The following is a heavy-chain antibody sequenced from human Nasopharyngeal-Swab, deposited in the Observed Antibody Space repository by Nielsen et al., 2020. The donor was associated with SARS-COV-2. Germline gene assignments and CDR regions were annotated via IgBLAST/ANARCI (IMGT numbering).Heavy chain of an antibody. V-gene: IGHV4-34*01. Sequence: SETLSLTCTVSGGSISSYYWSWIRQPPGKGLEWIGEINHSGSTNYNPSLKSRVTISVDTSKNQFSLKLSSVTAADTAVYYCARGVLGYCSGGSCYFYYMDVWGKGTTVTVSS. J-gene: IGHJ6*03. D-gene: IGHD2-15*01. CDR3: ARGVLGYCSGGSCYFYYMDV. CDR1: GGSISSYY. CDR2: INHSGST.